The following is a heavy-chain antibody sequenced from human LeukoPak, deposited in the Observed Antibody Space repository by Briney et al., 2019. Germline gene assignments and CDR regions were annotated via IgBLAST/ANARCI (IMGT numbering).Heavy chain of an antibody. CDR1: GFTFSSYA. CDR3: ARGSQWLVDPAYYFDY. D-gene: IGHD6-19*01. CDR2: TSYDGRNK. Sequence: GGSLRLSCAASGFTFSSYAMHWVRQAPGKGLEWITVTSYDGRNKYYADSVKGRFTISRDNSKNTLYLQMNSLRPEDTAVYYCARGSQWLVDPAYYFDYWGQGALVTVS. V-gene: IGHV3-30*04. J-gene: IGHJ4*02.